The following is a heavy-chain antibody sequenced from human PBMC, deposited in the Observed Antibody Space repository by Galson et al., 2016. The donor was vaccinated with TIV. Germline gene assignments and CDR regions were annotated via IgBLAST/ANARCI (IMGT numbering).Heavy chain of an antibody. J-gene: IGHJ2*01. D-gene: IGHD2-8*01. Sequence: SLRLSCAASGFTFSSYAMSWVRQAPGKGLEWVSAISGSGGSTYYADSVKGRFTISRDNSKNTLYLQMNSLRAEDTAVYYCAKGTEIVQMVFSWYFDLWGRGTLVTVSS. CDR1: GFTFSSYA. CDR2: ISGSGGST. CDR3: AKGTEIVQMVFSWYFDL. V-gene: IGHV3-23*01.